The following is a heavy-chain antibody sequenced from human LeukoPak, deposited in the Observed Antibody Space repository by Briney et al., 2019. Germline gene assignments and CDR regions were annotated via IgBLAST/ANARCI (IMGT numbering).Heavy chain of an antibody. CDR2: IYSGGST. CDR1: GFTVRSNY. Sequence: GGSLRLSCAASGFTVRSNYMSWVRQAPGKGLEWVSVIYSGGSTYYADSVKGRFTISRDNSKNTLYLQMNSLRAEDTAVNYCARVLAVAGNYWGQGTLVTVSS. D-gene: IGHD6-19*01. J-gene: IGHJ4*02. CDR3: ARVLAVAGNY. V-gene: IGHV3-66*01.